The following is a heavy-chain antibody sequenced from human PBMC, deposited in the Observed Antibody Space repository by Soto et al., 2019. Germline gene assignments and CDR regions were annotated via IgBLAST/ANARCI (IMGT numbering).Heavy chain of an antibody. CDR2: ISHDGATT. CDR1: GFTFSSYD. V-gene: IGHV3-23*01. Sequence: EVQLLESGGNLVQPGGSLRLSCVASGFTFSSYDMTWVRQAPGKGLEYLSGISHDGATTYYPDSVKGRFTLSRDNSKNTVYLHLTSLRVDDTAVYYCAKRMSYYFDYWCQGTLVTVSS. CDR3: AKRMSYYFDY. J-gene: IGHJ4*02. D-gene: IGHD2-15*01.